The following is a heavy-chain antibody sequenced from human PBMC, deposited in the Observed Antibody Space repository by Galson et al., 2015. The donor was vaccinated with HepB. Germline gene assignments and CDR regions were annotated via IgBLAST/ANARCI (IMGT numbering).Heavy chain of an antibody. D-gene: IGHD2-2*02. J-gene: IGHJ5*02. CDR1: GYTFTSYG. Sequence: SVKVSCKASGYTFTSYGISWVRQAPGQGLEWMGWISAYNGNTNYAQKLQGRVTMTTDTSTSTAYMELRSLRSDDTAVYYCARVGPATAIRLNWFDPWGQGTLVTVSS. CDR3: ARVGPATAIRLNWFDP. CDR2: ISAYNGNT. V-gene: IGHV1-18*01.